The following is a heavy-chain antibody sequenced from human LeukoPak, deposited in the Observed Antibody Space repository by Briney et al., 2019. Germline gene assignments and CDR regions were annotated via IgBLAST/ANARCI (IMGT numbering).Heavy chain of an antibody. D-gene: IGHD3-10*01. Sequence: GGSLRLSCAASGFTVSSKYMSWVRQAPGKGLEWVSVLYAGGSTYYADSVKGRFTISRDNSKNTLYLQMNSLRADDTSVYYCARGKDASGNLLDYWGQGTLVTVSS. V-gene: IGHV3-53*01. J-gene: IGHJ4*02. CDR2: LYAGGST. CDR1: GFTVSSKY. CDR3: ARGKDASGNLLDY.